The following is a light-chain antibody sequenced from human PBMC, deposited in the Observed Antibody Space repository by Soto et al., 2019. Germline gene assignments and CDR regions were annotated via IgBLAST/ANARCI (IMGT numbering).Light chain of an antibody. Sequence: DIQMTQSPSTLSASVGDTVTVTCRASQSVSGWLAWYQQKPGRAPNLLIYGASTLQSGVPSRFSGSGSGTDFTLTISNLQPEDFATYYCQQLNAYPLTFGQGTRLEIK. V-gene: IGKV1-5*01. J-gene: IGKJ5*01. CDR2: GAS. CDR3: QQLNAYPLT. CDR1: QSVSGW.